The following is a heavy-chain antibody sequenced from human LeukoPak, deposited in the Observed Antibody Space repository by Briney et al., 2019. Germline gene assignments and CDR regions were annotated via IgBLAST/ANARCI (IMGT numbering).Heavy chain of an antibody. Sequence: ASVKVSCKASAYIFITYGISWVRQAPGQGLEWMGWISAYNGNTNYALKLQGRVTMTTDTSTSTAYMELRSLRSDDTAIYYCARDYYYGSGTYPNPFDYWGQGTLVTVSS. CDR1: AYIFITYG. CDR2: ISAYNGNT. CDR3: ARDYYYGSGTYPNPFDY. J-gene: IGHJ4*02. V-gene: IGHV1-18*04. D-gene: IGHD3-10*01.